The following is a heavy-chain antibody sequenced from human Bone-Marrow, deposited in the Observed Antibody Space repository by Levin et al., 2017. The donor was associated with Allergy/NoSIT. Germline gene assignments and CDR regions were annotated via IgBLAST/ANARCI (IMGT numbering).Heavy chain of an antibody. V-gene: IGHV3-30*04. CDR2: ISFDGSNK. J-gene: IGHJ4*02. CDR1: GFTFSSYA. D-gene: IGHD1-26*01. CDR3: ARGWVGWYSVDY. Sequence: SCAASGFTFSSYAMHWVRQAPGKGLEWGALISFDGSNKYYADSVKGRFTISRDNFNNTLYLQMNSRRVEDTAVYYCARGWVGWYSVDYWGQGTLVPVSS.